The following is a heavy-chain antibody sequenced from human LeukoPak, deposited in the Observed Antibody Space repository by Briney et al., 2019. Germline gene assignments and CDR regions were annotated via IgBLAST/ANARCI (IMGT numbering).Heavy chain of an antibody. J-gene: IGHJ4*02. CDR3: ARVRYSSGWASGGAFDY. D-gene: IGHD6-19*01. CDR2: ISSSGSTI. V-gene: IGHV3-48*03. CDR1: GFTFSSYE. Sequence: GGSLRLSCAASGFTFSSYEMNWVRQAPGKGLEWVSYISSSGSTIYYPDSVKGRFTISRDNAKNSLYLQMNSLRAEDTAVYYCARVRYSSGWASGGAFDYWGQGTLVTVSS.